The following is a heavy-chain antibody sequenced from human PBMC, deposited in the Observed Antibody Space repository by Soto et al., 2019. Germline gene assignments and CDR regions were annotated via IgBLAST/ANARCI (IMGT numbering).Heavy chain of an antibody. CDR2: IYYSGST. V-gene: IGHV4-39*01. J-gene: IGHJ6*03. D-gene: IGHD2-15*01. CDR3: ARHGGEYCSGGSCSVYYYYYMDV. CDR1: GGSISSSSYY. Sequence: SETLSLTCTVSGGSISSSSYYWGWIRQPPGKGLEWIGSIYYSGSTYYNPSLKSRVTISVDTSKNQFSLKLSSVTAADTAVYYCARHGGEYCSGGSCSVYYYYYMDVWGKGTTVTV.